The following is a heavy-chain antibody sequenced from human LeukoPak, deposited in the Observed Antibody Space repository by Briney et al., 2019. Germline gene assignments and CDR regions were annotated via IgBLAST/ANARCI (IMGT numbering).Heavy chain of an antibody. V-gene: IGHV3-48*04. CDR2: ISSSSRTI. Sequence: GGSLRLSCAASGFTFSSYSINWVRQAPGKGLEWLSYISSSSRTISYADSLKGRFTVSRDNAKNSLDLQMNSLRVEDTAVYYCARVGTSGWTSDYWGQGPWSPSPQ. CDR1: GFTFSSYS. J-gene: IGHJ4*02. D-gene: IGHD6-19*01. CDR3: ARVGTSGWTSDY.